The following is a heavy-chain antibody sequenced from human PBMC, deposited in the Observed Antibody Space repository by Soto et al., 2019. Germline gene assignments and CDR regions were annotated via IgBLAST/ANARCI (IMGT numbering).Heavy chain of an antibody. D-gene: IGHD4-4*01. Sequence: QVQLQESGPGLVKPSETLSLTCTVSGGSVSSGDSCWSWIRQPPGKGLEWIGYITNTGSTNYNPPLKSRLTISVDTPRNQFSLKLKSVTAADTALYYCARMPHSNYVGWFDPWGQGTLVTVSS. CDR3: ARMPHSNYVGWFDP. CDR2: ITNTGST. CDR1: GGSVSSGDSC. J-gene: IGHJ5*02. V-gene: IGHV4-61*08.